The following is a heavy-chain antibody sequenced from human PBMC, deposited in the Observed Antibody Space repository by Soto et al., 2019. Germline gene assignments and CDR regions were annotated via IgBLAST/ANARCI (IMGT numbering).Heavy chain of an antibody. D-gene: IGHD6-13*01. V-gene: IGHV3-7*02. CDR2: INQAGSEK. CDR1: GFSFSTFW. Sequence: EVQLVESGGGSVQPGGSLRLSCVTSGFSFSTFWLNWVRQAPGKGLEWVANINQAGSEKYYVDSVKGRFTISRDNAQSSLYLQMNSLRVEDTAVYYCLSSNSPRSTWGQGTLGTVSS. CDR3: LSSNSPRST. J-gene: IGHJ5*02.